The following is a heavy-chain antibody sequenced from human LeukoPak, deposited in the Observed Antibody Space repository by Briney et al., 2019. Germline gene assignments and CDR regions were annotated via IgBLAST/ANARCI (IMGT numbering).Heavy chain of an antibody. CDR1: GYTFTSYG. CDR2: ISAYNGNT. D-gene: IGHD3-10*01. Sequence: ASVKVSCKASGYTFTSYGISWVRQAPGQGLEWMGWISAYNGNTNYAQKLQGRVTMTTDTSTSTAYMELRSLRSDDTAVYYCARDYYGSGRSFGFDYWDQGTLVTVSS. V-gene: IGHV1-18*01. J-gene: IGHJ4*02. CDR3: ARDYYGSGRSFGFDY.